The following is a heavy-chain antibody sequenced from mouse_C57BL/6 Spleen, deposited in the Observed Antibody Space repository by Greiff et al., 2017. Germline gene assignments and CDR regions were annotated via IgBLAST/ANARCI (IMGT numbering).Heavy chain of an antibody. V-gene: IGHV1-4*01. CDR3: AKESGSLYAMDY. CDR2: INPSSGYT. J-gene: IGHJ4*01. CDR1: GYTFTSYT. Sequence: VKLQESGAELARPGASVKMSCKASGYTFTSYTMHWVKQRPGQGLEWIGYINPSSGYTKYNQKFKDKATLTADKSSSTAYMQLSSLTSEDSAVYYCAKESGSLYAMDYWGQGTSVTVSS. D-gene: IGHD1-3*01.